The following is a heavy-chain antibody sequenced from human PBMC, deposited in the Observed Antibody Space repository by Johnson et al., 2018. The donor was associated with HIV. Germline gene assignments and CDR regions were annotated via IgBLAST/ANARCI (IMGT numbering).Heavy chain of an antibody. D-gene: IGHD3-10*01. CDR1: GFTFSDYY. CDR3: VRGLLWFGELLEAFDI. J-gene: IGHJ3*02. CDR2: ISSSGSTI. Sequence: QVQLVESGGGLVQPGGSLRLSCAASGFTFSDYYMSWIRQAPGKGLEWVSYISSSGSTIYYADSVKGRFTISRDNAKNSLYLQMTSLRAEDTAVYYCVRGLLWFGELLEAFDIWGQGTMVTVSS. V-gene: IGHV3-11*01.